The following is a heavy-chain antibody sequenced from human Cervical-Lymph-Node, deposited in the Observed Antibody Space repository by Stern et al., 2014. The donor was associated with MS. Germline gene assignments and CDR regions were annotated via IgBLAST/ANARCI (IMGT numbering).Heavy chain of an antibody. Sequence: QLVQSGAEVKKPGASVKVSCKASGYTFTGYYMHWVRQAPGQGLEWMGRIYPNSATTDYALEFQGGVTLSRDTYLSTVYLELSRLSADDTAIYYCVSRKVSDVYNITGLEFWGQGTLVTVSS. J-gene: IGHJ4*02. V-gene: IGHV1-2*06. CDR3: VSRKVSDVYNITGLEF. CDR2: IYPNSATT. CDR1: GYTFTGYY. D-gene: IGHD1-1*01.